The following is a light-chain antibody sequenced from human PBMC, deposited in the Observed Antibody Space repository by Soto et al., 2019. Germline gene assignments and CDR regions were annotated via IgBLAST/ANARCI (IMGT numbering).Light chain of an antibody. CDR2: EVT. CDR1: SSDVGGYNY. J-gene: IGLJ3*02. V-gene: IGLV2-8*01. CDR3: SSYAASNNFYFV. Sequence: QSVLTQPPSASGSPGQSVTISCTGTSSDVGGYNYVSWYQQYPGRAPKLMIYEVTKRPSGVPDRFSGSKSGSTASLTVSGLQAEDEADYYCSSYAASNNFYFVFGGGTQLTDL.